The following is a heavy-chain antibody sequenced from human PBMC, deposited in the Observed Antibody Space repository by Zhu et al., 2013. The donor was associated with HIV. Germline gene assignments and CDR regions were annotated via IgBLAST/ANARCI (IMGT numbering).Heavy chain of an antibody. CDR3: AREGVIITNDYYYYCGMDV. CDR1: GGSISSGGYY. J-gene: IGHJ6*02. Sequence: VQLQESGPGLVKPSQTLSLTCTVSGGSISSGGYYWSWIRQHPGKGLEWIGYIYYSGSTYYNPSLKSRVTISVDTSKNQFSLKLSSVTAADTAVYYCAREGVIITNDYYYYCGMDVWGQGTTVTVSS. D-gene: IGHD3-10*01. CDR2: IYYSGST. V-gene: IGHV4-31*03.